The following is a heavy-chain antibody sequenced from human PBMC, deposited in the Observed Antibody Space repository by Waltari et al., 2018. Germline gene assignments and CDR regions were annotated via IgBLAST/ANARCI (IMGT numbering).Heavy chain of an antibody. CDR2: IRKDGSEK. V-gene: IGHV3-7*01. Sequence: EVQLVESGGGLVQPGGSLRLSCAASGFTFSSYWMSWVRQAPGKGLEWVANIRKDGSEKYYVDSVKGRFTISRDNAKNSLYLQMNSLRAEDTAVYYCARDRAPSFAPNSPYYFDYWGQGTLVTVSS. D-gene: IGHD7-27*01. CDR3: ARDRAPSFAPNSPYYFDY. J-gene: IGHJ4*02. CDR1: GFTFSSYW.